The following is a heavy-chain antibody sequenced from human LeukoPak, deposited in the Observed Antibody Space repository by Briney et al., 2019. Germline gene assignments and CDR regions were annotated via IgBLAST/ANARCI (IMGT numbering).Heavy chain of an antibody. V-gene: IGHV3-21*01. D-gene: IGHD6-19*01. CDR3: ARTDAGRYSSGFYYFDY. J-gene: IGHJ4*02. CDR1: GFTFSSYS. Sequence: GGSLRLSCAASGFTFSSYSMNWVRQAPEKGLEWVSSISSSSSYIYYADSVKGRFTISRDNAKNSLYLQMNSLRAEDTAVYYCARTDAGRYSSGFYYFDYWGQGTLVTVSS. CDR2: ISSSSSYI.